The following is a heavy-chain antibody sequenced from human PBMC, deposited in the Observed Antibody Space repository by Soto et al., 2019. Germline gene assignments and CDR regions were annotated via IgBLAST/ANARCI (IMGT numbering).Heavy chain of an antibody. V-gene: IGHV1-2*04. CDR1: GYTFTGYY. J-gene: IGHJ4*02. CDR3: ARNDDYGDYKLGY. CDR2: INPNSGGT. Sequence: ASVKVSCKASGYTFTGYYMHWVRQAPGQGLEWMGWINPNSGGTNYAQKFQGWVTMTRDTSISTAYMELRSLRSDDTAVYYCARNDDYGDYKLGYWGQGTLVTVSS. D-gene: IGHD4-17*01.